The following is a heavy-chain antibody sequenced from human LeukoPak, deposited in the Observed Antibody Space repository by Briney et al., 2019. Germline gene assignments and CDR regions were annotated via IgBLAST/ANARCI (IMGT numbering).Heavy chain of an antibody. V-gene: IGHV1-69*04. CDR1: GGTFSSYA. D-gene: IGHD3-22*01. Sequence: GASVKVSCKASGGTFSSYAISWVRQAPGQGLEWMGRIIPILGIANYAQKFQGRVAITADKSTSTAYMELSSLRSEDTAVYYCALDSSGYYVAFDIWGQGTMVTVSS. CDR3: ALDSSGYYVAFDI. CDR2: IIPILGIA. J-gene: IGHJ3*02.